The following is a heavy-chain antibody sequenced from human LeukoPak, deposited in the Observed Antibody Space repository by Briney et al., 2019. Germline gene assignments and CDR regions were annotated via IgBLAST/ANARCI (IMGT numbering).Heavy chain of an antibody. CDR1: GGSISSYY. CDR2: INHSGST. D-gene: IGHD3-3*01. J-gene: IGHJ3*02. V-gene: IGHV4-34*01. CDR3: ARARGDFWSGYPRRAFDI. Sequence: SETLSLTCTVSGGSISSYYWSWIRQPPGKGLEWIGEINHSGSTNYNPSLKSRVTISVDTSKNQFSLKLSSVTAADTAVYYCARARGDFWSGYPRRAFDIWGQGTMVTVSS.